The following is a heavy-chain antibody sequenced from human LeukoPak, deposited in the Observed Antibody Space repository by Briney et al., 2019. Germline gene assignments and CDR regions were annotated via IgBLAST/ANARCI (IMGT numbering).Heavy chain of an antibody. CDR1: GFTFSSYS. D-gene: IGHD3-10*01. CDR2: ISSSSSYI. CDR3: ARDRGMWAWAFDY. V-gene: IGHV3-21*01. Sequence: GGSLRLSCAASGFTFSSYSMNWVRQAPGKGLEWVSSISSSSSYIYYADSVKGRFTISRDNAKNSLYLQMNSLRAEDTAVYYCARDRGMWAWAFDYCGQGALVAVSS. J-gene: IGHJ4*02.